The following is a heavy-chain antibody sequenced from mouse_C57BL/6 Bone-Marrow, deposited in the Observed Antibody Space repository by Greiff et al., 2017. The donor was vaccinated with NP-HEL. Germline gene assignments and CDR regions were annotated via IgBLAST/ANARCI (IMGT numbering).Heavy chain of an antibody. V-gene: IGHV14-2*01. D-gene: IGHD2-4*01. J-gene: IGHJ2*01. Sequence: VQLQQSGAELVKPGASVKLSCTASGFNIKDYYMHWVKQRTEQGLEWIGRIDPEDGETKYAPQFQGKATITADTSSNTAYLQLSSLTSEDTAVYYCAVSLRDYFDYWGQGTTLTVSS. CDR3: AVSLRDYFDY. CDR1: GFNIKDYY. CDR2: IDPEDGET.